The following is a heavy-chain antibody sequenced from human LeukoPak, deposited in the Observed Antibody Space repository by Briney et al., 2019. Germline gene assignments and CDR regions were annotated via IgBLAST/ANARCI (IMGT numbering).Heavy chain of an antibody. D-gene: IGHD1-26*01. CDR2: IIPISGTT. CDR3: ARKLRLGGNWFDP. Sequence: SVKVSCKTSGSTFTSYAITWVRQAPGQGLEWMGKIIPISGTTNYAQKFQGRVTFTADESTSTAYMELSSLRSEDTALYYCARKLRLGGNWFDPWGQGTLVTVSS. CDR1: GSTFTSYA. J-gene: IGHJ5*02. V-gene: IGHV1-69*15.